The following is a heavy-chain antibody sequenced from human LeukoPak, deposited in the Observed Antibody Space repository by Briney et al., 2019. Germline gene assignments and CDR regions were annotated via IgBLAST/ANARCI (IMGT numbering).Heavy chain of an antibody. Sequence: GGSLRLSCAASGFTFSSYAMSWVRQAPGKGLEWLSYITENGKTIFYADSVRGRFTMSRDNARKSLFLQMNSLRAEDTAVYYCARDSKAAPGWFDPWGQGTLVTVSS. J-gene: IGHJ5*02. V-gene: IGHV3-48*01. CDR3: ARDSKAAPGWFDP. CDR1: GFTFSSYA. D-gene: IGHD6-6*01. CDR2: ITENGKTI.